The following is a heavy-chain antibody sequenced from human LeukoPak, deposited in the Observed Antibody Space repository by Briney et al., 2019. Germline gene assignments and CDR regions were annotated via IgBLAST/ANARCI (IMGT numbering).Heavy chain of an antibody. Sequence: SETLSLTCTVSGGSISSSSYYWGWIRQPPGKGLEWIGSIYHSGSTYYNPSLKSRVTISVDTSKNQFSLKLSSVTAADTAVYYCARSFPVRGVIYNWFDPWGQGTLVTVSS. V-gene: IGHV4-39*07. CDR3: ARSFPVRGVIYNWFDP. J-gene: IGHJ5*02. CDR1: GGSISSSSYY. D-gene: IGHD3-10*01. CDR2: IYHSGST.